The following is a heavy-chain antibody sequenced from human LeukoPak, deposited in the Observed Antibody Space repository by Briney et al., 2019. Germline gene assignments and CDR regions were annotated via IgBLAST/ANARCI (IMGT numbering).Heavy chain of an antibody. CDR1: GYTFTSYD. Sequence: ASVKVSCKASGYTFTSYDINWVRQATGQGLEWMGWMNPNSGNTGYAQKFQGRVTITRNTSISTAYMELSSLRSEDTAVYYCARVGADYDILTGYYAEGVEGDYWGQGTLVTVSS. D-gene: IGHD3-9*01. V-gene: IGHV1-8*03. CDR2: MNPNSGNT. CDR3: ARVGADYDILTGYYAEGVEGDY. J-gene: IGHJ4*02.